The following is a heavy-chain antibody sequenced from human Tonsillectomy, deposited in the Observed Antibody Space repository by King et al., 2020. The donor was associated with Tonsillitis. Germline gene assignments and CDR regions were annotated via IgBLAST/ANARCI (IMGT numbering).Heavy chain of an antibody. CDR3: VRERGPFDGFDI. D-gene: IGHD3-10*01. V-gene: IGHV3-33*08. CDR1: GFTFSSYG. CDR2: IWSDGNHK. J-gene: IGHJ3*02. Sequence: VQLVEFGGGVVQPGRSLRLSCAASGFTFSSYGMHWGRPAPGQGLEWVAVIWSDGNHKFYADFVKGRFTFSRDNSQSTLDLQMNSLRVEDTAVYYCVRERGPFDGFDIWGQGTMVTVSS.